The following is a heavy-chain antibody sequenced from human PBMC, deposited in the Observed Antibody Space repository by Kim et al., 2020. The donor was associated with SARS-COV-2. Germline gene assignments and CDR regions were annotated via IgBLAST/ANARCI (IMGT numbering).Heavy chain of an antibody. Sequence: GGSLRLSCAASGFTFSSYAMSWVRQAPGKGLEWVSAISGSGGSTYYADSVKGRFTISRDNSKNTLYLQMNSLRAEDTAVYYCAKTYYYDSSGYYYWGLFDYWGQGTLVTVSS. CDR2: ISGSGGST. J-gene: IGHJ4*02. CDR3: AKTYYYDSSGYYYWGLFDY. CDR1: GFTFSSYA. D-gene: IGHD3-22*01. V-gene: IGHV3-23*01.